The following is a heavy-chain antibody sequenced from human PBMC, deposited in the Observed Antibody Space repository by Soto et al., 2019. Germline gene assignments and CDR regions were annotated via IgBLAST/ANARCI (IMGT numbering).Heavy chain of an antibody. CDR1: GFTFSSFA. D-gene: IGHD3-22*01. Sequence: GGSLRLSCAASGFTFSSFAMNWVRQAPGKGLEWVSVISASGGNTFYADSVKGRFTISRDNSKNTLYLQMNSLGAEDTAVYYCAKRGTDDSSAHLDFWGQGALVTVSS. CDR2: ISASGGNT. J-gene: IGHJ4*02. CDR3: AKRGTDDSSAHLDF. V-gene: IGHV3-23*01.